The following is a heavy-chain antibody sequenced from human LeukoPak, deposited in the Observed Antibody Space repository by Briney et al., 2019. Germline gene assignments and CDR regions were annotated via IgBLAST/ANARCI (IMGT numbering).Heavy chain of an antibody. D-gene: IGHD6-25*01. J-gene: IGHJ4*02. Sequence: PGGSLRLFCAASGYTFSTYAVTWVRQAPGKGLEWVSHISSGGSTTYYADSVKGRFTISRDNAKNSLYLQMNSLRAEDTAVYYCATRHDYWGQGTLVTVSS. CDR3: ATRHDY. CDR1: GYTFSTYA. CDR2: ISSGGSTT. V-gene: IGHV3-48*03.